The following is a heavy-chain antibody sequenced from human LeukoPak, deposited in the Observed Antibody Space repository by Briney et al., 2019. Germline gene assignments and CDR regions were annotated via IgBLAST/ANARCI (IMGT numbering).Heavy chain of an antibody. D-gene: IGHD6-19*01. CDR1: GASTRSSS. Sequence: PSETLSLTCTVSGASTRSSSGTWIRQPAGKELNWIGGTYPMGTTNYNPSLKSRVTMSVDTSKNQFSLKLSSVTAADTAVYYCAREGEVAVAATRYYYYYGMDVWGQGTTVTVSS. CDR3: AREGEVAVAATRYYYYYGMDV. CDR2: TYPMGTT. V-gene: IGHV4-4*07. J-gene: IGHJ6*02.